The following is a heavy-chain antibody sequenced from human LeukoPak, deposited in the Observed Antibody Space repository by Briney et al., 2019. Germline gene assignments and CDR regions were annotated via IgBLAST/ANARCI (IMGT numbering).Heavy chain of an antibody. J-gene: IGHJ4*02. CDR1: GYSFANYW. Sequence: GASLKISCKGSGYSFANYWVALVRQLPGEGLQWMGIIYPGDSDTRYSPSFQGQVTISADKSINTAYLQWSSLKASDSAIYYCATSYYSDSRGYYDFWGQGTLVTVSS. CDR3: ATSYYSDSRGYYDF. CDR2: IYPGDSDT. D-gene: IGHD3-22*01. V-gene: IGHV5-51*01.